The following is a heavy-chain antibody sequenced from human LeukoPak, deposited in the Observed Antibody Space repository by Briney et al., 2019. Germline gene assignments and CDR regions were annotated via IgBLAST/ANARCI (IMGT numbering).Heavy chain of an antibody. Sequence: SETLSLTCMVSGGSISSYYWSWIRQPPGKGLDWIGHIYNSVSTNYNPSLRSRVTISIDTSKNQLSLKLNSVTAADTAVYYCARGRGAAWFDPWGQGTLVTVSS. J-gene: IGHJ5*02. CDR2: IYNSVST. D-gene: IGHD3-10*01. CDR1: GGSISSYY. V-gene: IGHV4-59*01. CDR3: ARGRGAAWFDP.